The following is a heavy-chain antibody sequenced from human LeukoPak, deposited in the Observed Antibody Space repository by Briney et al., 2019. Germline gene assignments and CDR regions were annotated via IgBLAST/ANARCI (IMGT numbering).Heavy chain of an antibody. Sequence: KPSETLSLTCTVSGGSISSSSYYWGWIRQPPGKGLEWIGSIYYSGSTYYNPSLKSRVTISVDTSKNQFSLKLSSVTAADTAVYYCARPNLNFVLYAFDIWGQGTMVTVSS. D-gene: IGHD1-7*01. J-gene: IGHJ3*02. CDR3: ARPNLNFVLYAFDI. V-gene: IGHV4-39*01. CDR2: IYYSGST. CDR1: GGSISSSSYY.